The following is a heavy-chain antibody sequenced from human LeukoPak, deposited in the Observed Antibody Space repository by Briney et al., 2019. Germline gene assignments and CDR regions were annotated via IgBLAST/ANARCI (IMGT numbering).Heavy chain of an antibody. CDR3: AKQGGARQDYYMDV. J-gene: IGHJ6*03. V-gene: IGHV1-69*15. CDR1: GCSLNSYS. Sequence: SVTVSFKASGCSLNSYSISWVRQAPGQGLEWMGRIIPVFDTAKYAQKFQGRVTITADVPSDTAYLELSSLTSEDTAMYFCAKQGGARQDYYMDVWGNGTTVTVSS. CDR2: IIPVFDTA. D-gene: IGHD1/OR15-1a*01.